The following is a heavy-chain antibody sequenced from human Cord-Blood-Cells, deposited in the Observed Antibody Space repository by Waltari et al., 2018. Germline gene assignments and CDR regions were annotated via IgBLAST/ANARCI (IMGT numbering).Heavy chain of an antibody. Sequence: QVQLQQWGAGLLKPSETLSLTCAVSGGSFSGYSWSWIRQPPGKGLEWIGEINHSGSTNYNPSLKSRVTISVDTSKNQFSLKLSSVTAADTAVYYCARKLHAFDIWGQGTMVTVSS. CDR2: INHSGST. CDR3: ARKLHAFDI. V-gene: IGHV4-34*01. J-gene: IGHJ3*02. D-gene: IGHD1-1*01. CDR1: GGSFSGYS.